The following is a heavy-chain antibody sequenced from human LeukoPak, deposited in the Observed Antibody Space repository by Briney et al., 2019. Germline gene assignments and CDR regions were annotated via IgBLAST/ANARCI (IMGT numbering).Heavy chain of an antibody. V-gene: IGHV4-59*01. CDR2: IHYSGTT. CDR3: ARGIRQGNIVTTIWKGRELYFDL. J-gene: IGHJ2*01. CDR1: GASISSKY. D-gene: IGHD5-12*01. Sequence: TSETLSLTCSVSGASISSKYWGWIRQPPGKGLEWIGYIHYSGTTTYNPSLKSRVTISVDTSKNQSSVKLNSVTAADTAVYYCARGIRQGNIVTTIWKGRELYFDLWGRGTLVTVSS.